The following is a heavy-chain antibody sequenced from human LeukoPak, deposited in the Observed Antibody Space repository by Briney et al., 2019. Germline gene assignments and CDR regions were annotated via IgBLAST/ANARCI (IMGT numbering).Heavy chain of an antibody. V-gene: IGHV4-39*07. D-gene: IGHD4-23*01. CDR1: GGSIDRTSSY. CDR3: ARLNYGGNPYEISFDY. Sequence: PSETLSLTCSVSGGSIDRTSSYWGWVRQSPGKGLEWIGSINYVGSTYYNPSLKSRVTMSLDTSENQFSLRLSSVTAADTAVYYCARLNYGGNPYEISFDYWGQGTLVTVSS. J-gene: IGHJ4*02. CDR2: INYVGST.